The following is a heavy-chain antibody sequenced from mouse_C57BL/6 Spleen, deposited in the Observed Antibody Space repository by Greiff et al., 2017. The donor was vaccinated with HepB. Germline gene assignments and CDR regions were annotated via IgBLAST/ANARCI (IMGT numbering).Heavy chain of an antibody. CDR2: IYPGGGYT. CDR1: GYTFTNYW. V-gene: IGHV1-63*01. J-gene: IGHJ3*01. CDR3: AREGNYDYVGSWFAY. D-gene: IGHD2-4*01. Sequence: QVQLQQSGAELVRPGTSVKMSCKASGYTFTNYWIGWAKQRPGHGLEWIGDIYPGGGYTNYNEKFKGKATLTADKSSSTAYMQFSSLTSEDSAIYYCAREGNYDYVGSWFAYWGQGTLVTVSA.